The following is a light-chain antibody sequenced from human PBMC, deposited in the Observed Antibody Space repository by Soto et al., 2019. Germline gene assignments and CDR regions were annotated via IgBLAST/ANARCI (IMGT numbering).Light chain of an antibody. V-gene: IGKV3-11*01. Sequence: EIVLTQSPATLSLCPGERATLSCRASQSVSNNLGWYQQKPGQAPRLLIYDASNRATDIPARFSGSGSGTDFTLTINSLEPEDFAVYYCQQRSNWPRTFGQGTKLEIK. CDR1: QSVSNN. CDR3: QQRSNWPRT. CDR2: DAS. J-gene: IGKJ2*01.